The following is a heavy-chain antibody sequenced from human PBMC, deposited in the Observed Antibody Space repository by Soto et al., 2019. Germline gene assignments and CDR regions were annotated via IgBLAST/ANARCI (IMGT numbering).Heavy chain of an antibody. V-gene: IGHV4-30-2*01. CDR3: AQYAIPPRNRFDP. CDR1: GGSISSGGYS. Sequence: SETLSLTCAVSGGSISSGGYSWSWIRQPPGKGLEWIGYIYHSGSTYYNPSLKSRVTISVDRSKNQFSLKLSSVTAADTAVYYCAQYAIPPRNRFDPWGQGTLVTVSS. J-gene: IGHJ5*02. CDR2: IYHSGST. D-gene: IGHD2-8*01.